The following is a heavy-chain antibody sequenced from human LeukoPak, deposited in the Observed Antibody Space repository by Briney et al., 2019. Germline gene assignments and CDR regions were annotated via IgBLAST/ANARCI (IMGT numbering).Heavy chain of an antibody. J-gene: IGHJ5*02. V-gene: IGHV4-59*08. Sequence: SETLSLTCTVSGGSIDNYYWSWLRQPPGKGLEWIGYIYYSGNTNYDPSLKSRVNISVDTSKNQVSLKLSSVTAADTAVYYCARHSCWRCNWFDPWGQGTLVTVSS. CDR1: GGSIDNYY. D-gene: IGHD2-21*01. CDR3: ARHSCWRCNWFDP. CDR2: IYYSGNT.